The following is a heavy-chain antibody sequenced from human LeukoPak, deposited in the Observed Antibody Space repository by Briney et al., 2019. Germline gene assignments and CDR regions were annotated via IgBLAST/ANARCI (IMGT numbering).Heavy chain of an antibody. CDR3: AKDRDYYDSSGYYH. Sequence: SETLSLTCTVSGGSISNYYWSWIRQPPGKGLEWIAYIFDSGDTRYNPSLKSRVTISVDTSKNQFSLKLNSVTAADTAVYYCAKDRDYYDSSGYYHWGQGTLVTVSS. CDR1: GGSISNYY. CDR2: IFDSGDT. D-gene: IGHD3-22*01. V-gene: IGHV4-59*12. J-gene: IGHJ5*02.